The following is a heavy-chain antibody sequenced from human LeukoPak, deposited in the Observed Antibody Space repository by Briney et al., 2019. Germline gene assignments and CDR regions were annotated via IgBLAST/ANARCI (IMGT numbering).Heavy chain of an antibody. CDR3: AITPHYSSGWYYFDY. Sequence: GASVKVSCKASGGTFSSYAISWVRQAPGQGLEWMGGIIPIFGTANYAQKFQGRVTITADESTSTAYMELSSLRSEGTAVYYCAITPHYSSGWYYFDYWGQGTLVTVSS. J-gene: IGHJ4*02. CDR2: IIPIFGTA. V-gene: IGHV1-69*13. D-gene: IGHD6-19*01. CDR1: GGTFSSYA.